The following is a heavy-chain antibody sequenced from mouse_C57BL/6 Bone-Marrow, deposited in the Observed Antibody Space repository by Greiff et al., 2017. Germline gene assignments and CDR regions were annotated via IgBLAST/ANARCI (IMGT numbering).Heavy chain of an antibody. CDR3: ARPSYYGRSYGCAY. CDR1: GYTFTDYY. J-gene: IGHJ3*01. V-gene: IGHV1-19*01. CDR2: INPYNGGT. D-gene: IGHD1-1*01. Sequence: VQLQQSGPVLVKPGASVKMSCKASGYTFTDYYMNWVKQSHGKSLEWIGVINPYNGGTSYNQQFKGKATLTVDKSSSTAYMELNSLTSEDSAVYYCARPSYYGRSYGCAYWGQGTLVTVSA.